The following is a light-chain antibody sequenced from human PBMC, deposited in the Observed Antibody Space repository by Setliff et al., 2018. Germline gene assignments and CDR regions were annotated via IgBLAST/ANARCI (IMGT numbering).Light chain of an antibody. CDR2: DVS. V-gene: IGLV2-14*03. CDR3: SSYTSIGTLIV. CDR1: NSDVGGHNY. Sequence: QSALTQPASVSGSPGQSISISCTGSNSDVGGHNYVSWYQQHPGKAPKLLISDVSHRPSGVSIRFSGSKSGNTASLTISGLQAEDEADYYCSSYTSIGTLIVFGGGTKGTV. J-gene: IGLJ2*01.